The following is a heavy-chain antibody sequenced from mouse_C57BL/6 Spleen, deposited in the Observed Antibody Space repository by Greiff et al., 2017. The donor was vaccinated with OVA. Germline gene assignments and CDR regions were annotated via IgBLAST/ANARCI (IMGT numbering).Heavy chain of an antibody. CDR2: IHPSDSDT. Sequence: QVQLKQPGAELVKPGASVKVSCKASGYTFTSYWMHWVKQRPGQGLEWIGRIHPSDSDTNYNQKFKGKATLTVDKSSSTAYMQLSSLTSEDSAVYYCAMGYDGSSFYYFDYWGQGTTLTVSA. CDR3: AMGYDGSSFYYFDY. V-gene: IGHV1-74*01. D-gene: IGHD1-1*01. J-gene: IGHJ2*01. CDR1: GYTFTSYW.